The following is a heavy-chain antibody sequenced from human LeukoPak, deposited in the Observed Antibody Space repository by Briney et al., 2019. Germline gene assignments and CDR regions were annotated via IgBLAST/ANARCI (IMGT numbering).Heavy chain of an antibody. Sequence: ASVKVSCKVSGYRFTELSRHWVRQAPGKGLEWLGGFDLVHGDTIYAQKFQGRVTMTEDTSTDTSYMELSSLGSEDTAVYFCTAGRAYSLLDFWGRGTLVIVSS. CDR2: FDLVHGDT. D-gene: IGHD5-18*01. V-gene: IGHV1-24*01. J-gene: IGHJ4*02. CDR1: GYRFTELS. CDR3: TAGRAYSLLDF.